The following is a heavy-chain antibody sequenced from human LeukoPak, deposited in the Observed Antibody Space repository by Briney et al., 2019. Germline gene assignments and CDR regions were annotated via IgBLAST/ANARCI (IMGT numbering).Heavy chain of an antibody. J-gene: IGHJ5*02. D-gene: IGHD6-13*01. Sequence: PSETLSLTCTVSGGSIRSYYWSWIRQPPGKGLEWLGYIYYSGSTNYTPSLKSRVTISVDTSKNQFSLNLTSVTAADTAVYYCARVKTAAGGDWFDPWGQGTLVTVSS. CDR3: ARVKTAAGGDWFDP. CDR2: IYYSGST. CDR1: GGSIRSYY. V-gene: IGHV4-59*01.